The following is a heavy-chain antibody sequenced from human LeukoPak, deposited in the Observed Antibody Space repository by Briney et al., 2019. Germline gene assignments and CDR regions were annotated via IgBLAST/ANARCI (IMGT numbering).Heavy chain of an antibody. CDR2: INHSGST. V-gene: IGHV4-34*01. D-gene: IGHD6-19*01. J-gene: IGHJ4*02. CDR3: ARPSSVAGTVDY. Sequence: TSETLSLTCAVYGGSFSGYYWSWIRQPPGKGLEWIGEINHSGSTNYNPSLKSRVTISVDTSKNQFSLKLSSVTAADTAVYYCARPSSVAGTVDYWGQGTLVTVSS. CDR1: GGSFSGYY.